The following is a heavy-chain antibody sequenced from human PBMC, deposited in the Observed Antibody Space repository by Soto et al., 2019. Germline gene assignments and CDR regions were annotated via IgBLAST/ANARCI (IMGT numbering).Heavy chain of an antibody. CDR2: IYWDDDK. Sequence: QITLNESGPTVVKPAETLTLTCTFSGFSLTTSGVGVGWIRQSPGKAPEWLALIYWDDDKRYSASLKSRLTISKDTSKNQVVLAMASEDPADTATYYCAHKILRTVFGLVTTTAIYFDFWGQGTPVVVSS. D-gene: IGHD3-3*01. J-gene: IGHJ4*02. CDR3: AHKILRTVFGLVTTTAIYFDF. V-gene: IGHV2-5*02. CDR1: GFSLTTSGVG.